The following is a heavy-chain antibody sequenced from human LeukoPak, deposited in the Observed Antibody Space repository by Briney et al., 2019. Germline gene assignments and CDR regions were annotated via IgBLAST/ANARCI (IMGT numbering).Heavy chain of an antibody. J-gene: IGHJ4*02. CDR1: GGSFSGYY. CDR3: ARVKGDTAMVSDY. Sequence: SETLPLTCAVYGGSFSGYYWSWIRQPPGKGLEWIGEINHSGSTNYNPSLKSRVTISVDTSKNQFSLKLSSVTAADTAVYYCARVKGDTAMVSDYWGQGTLVTVSS. V-gene: IGHV4-34*01. CDR2: INHSGST. D-gene: IGHD5-18*01.